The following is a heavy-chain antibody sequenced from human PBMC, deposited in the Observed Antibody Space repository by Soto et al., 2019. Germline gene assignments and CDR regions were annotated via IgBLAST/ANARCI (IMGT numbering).Heavy chain of an antibody. CDR2: INHSGST. D-gene: IGHD2-8*01. CDR3: ARGGNNCTNGVCYRPYYYYYMDV. V-gene: IGHV4-34*01. J-gene: IGHJ6*03. CDR1: GSSFPGHH. Sequence: SDTLSLNFAVYGSSFPGHHWSWIGQPTGYGRGWIGEINHSGSTNYNPSLKSRVTISVDTSKNQFSLKLSSVTAADTAVYYCARGGNNCTNGVCYRPYYYYYMDVWGKGPTVS.